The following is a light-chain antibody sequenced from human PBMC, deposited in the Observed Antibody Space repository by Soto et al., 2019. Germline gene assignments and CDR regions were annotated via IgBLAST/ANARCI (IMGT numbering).Light chain of an antibody. CDR1: QSISTW. Sequence: DIQMTQSPSTLSASVGDRVTITCRASQSISTWLVWYQQKLGKAPKVLVHKASTLASGVPSRFSGSGSGTEFTLTISSLQPGDFATYYCQQYESDSRTFGQGTKVEI. V-gene: IGKV1-5*03. J-gene: IGKJ1*01. CDR2: KAS. CDR3: QQYESDSRT.